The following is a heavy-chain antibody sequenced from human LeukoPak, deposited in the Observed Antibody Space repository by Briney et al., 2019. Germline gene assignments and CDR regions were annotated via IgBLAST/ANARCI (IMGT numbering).Heavy chain of an antibody. Sequence: TGGSLRLSCAASGFTVSNNYMTWVRQAPGKGLEWVSVIYFAGSAYYADSVKGRFTISRDNSKNTVHLQINSLRAEDTAVYYCARNPKGDSYGMDVWGQGTTVTVSS. V-gene: IGHV3-66*01. CDR2: IYFAGSA. CDR3: ARNPKGDSYGMDV. J-gene: IGHJ6*02. CDR1: GFTVSNNY.